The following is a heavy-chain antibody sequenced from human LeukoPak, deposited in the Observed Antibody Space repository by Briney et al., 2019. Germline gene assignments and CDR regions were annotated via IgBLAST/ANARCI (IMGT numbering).Heavy chain of an antibody. CDR3: ARVTYYDSLYYFDY. CDR1: GFTFDDYG. J-gene: IGHJ4*02. Sequence: TGGSLRLSCAASGFTFDDYGLSWVRQAPGKGLEWVSGINWNGGSTGYADSVKGRFTISRDNAKDSLYLQMNSLRAADTALYYCARVTYYDSLYYFDYWGQGTLVTVSS. CDR2: INWNGGST. D-gene: IGHD5-12*01. V-gene: IGHV3-20*04.